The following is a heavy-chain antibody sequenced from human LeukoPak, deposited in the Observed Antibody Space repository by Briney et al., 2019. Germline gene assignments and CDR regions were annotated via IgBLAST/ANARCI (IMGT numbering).Heavy chain of an antibody. CDR2: ISSSSSYT. V-gene: IGHV3-11*06. CDR3: ARDLNGSENDY. Sequence: KAGGSLRLSCAASGFTFSDYYMSWTRQAPGKGLEWVSYISSSSSYTNYADSVRGRFTISRDNAKNSLYLQMNSLRAEDTAVYYCARDLNGSENDYWGQGTLVTVSS. D-gene: IGHD3-10*01. CDR1: GFTFSDYY. J-gene: IGHJ4*02.